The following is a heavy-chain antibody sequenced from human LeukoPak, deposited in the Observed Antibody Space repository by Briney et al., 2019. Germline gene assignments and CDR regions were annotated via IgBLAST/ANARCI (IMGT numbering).Heavy chain of an antibody. CDR3: ARELAAADTPEKESWGAFDI. J-gene: IGHJ3*02. CDR1: GGSISSYY. Sequence: PSETLSLTCTFSGGSISSYYWSWIRQPAGKGLEWIGRIQTSGSTNYNPSLKSRVTMSVDTSKNQVSLKLSSVTAADTAVYYCARELAAADTPEKESWGAFDIWGQGTMVTVSS. D-gene: IGHD6-13*01. V-gene: IGHV4-4*07. CDR2: IQTSGST.